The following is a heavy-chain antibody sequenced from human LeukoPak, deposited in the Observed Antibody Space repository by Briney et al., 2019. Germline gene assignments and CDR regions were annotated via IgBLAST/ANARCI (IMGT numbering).Heavy chain of an antibody. V-gene: IGHV1-69*04. CDR2: IIPILGIA. J-gene: IGHJ6*02. Sequence: SSVKVSCTPSRGTFSSYAISWVRQAPGHGLEWMGRIIPILGIANYAPKFQGRVTITEDKSTSTAYIELSSLRSEDTAVYYCARDDFWSGYELLTDYYGMDVWGQGTTVTVSS. CDR3: ARDDFWSGYELLTDYYGMDV. CDR1: RGTFSSYA. D-gene: IGHD3-3*01.